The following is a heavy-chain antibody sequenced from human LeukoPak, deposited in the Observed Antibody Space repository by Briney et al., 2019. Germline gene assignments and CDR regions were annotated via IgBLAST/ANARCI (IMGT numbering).Heavy chain of an antibody. CDR3: ARGATNYDSSGYYHGGAFDI. D-gene: IGHD3-22*01. J-gene: IGHJ3*02. CDR2: IYYSGST. Sequence: PSETLSLTCTVSGGSISSSSYYWGWIRQPPGKGLAWIWSIYYSGSTYYNPSLKSRVTISVDTSKNQFSLKLRSVTAADTAVYYCARGATNYDSSGYYHGGAFDIWGQGTMVTVSS. V-gene: IGHV4-39*07. CDR1: GGSISSSSYY.